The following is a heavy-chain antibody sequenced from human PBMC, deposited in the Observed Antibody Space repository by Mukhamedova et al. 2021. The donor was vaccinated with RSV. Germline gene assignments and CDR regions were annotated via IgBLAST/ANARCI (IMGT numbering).Heavy chain of an antibody. CDR2: GCT. V-gene: IGHV4-34*01. D-gene: IGHD2-2*01. Sequence: GCTNYNPSLKSRVTISVDTSKNQFSLKLSSVTAADTAVYYCARGPLELRYRSSTSCFLRYFQHWGQGTLVTVSS. J-gene: IGHJ1*01. CDR3: ARGPLELRYRSSTSCFLRYFQH.